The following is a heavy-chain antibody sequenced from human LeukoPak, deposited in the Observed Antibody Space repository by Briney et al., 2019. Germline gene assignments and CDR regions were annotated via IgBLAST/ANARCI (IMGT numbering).Heavy chain of an antibody. J-gene: IGHJ6*04. Sequence: GGSLRLSCTASGLSFSDYSMNWVRQAPGKGLEWVSYISSSGSTIYYADSVKGRFTISRDNAKNSLYLQMNSLRAEDTAVYYCAELGITMIGGVWGKGTTVTISS. CDR1: GLSFSDYS. D-gene: IGHD3-10*02. V-gene: IGHV3-48*04. CDR2: ISSSGSTI. CDR3: AELGITMIGGV.